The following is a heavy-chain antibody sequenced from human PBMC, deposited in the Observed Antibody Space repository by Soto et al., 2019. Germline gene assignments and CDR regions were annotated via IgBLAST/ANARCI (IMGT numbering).Heavy chain of an antibody. CDR1: GFTFSSYG. V-gene: IGHV3-33*01. CDR3: AIMADYYGSGSYDYYYGMDV. J-gene: IGHJ6*02. D-gene: IGHD3-10*01. Sequence: GGSLRLSCAASGFTFSSYGMHWVRQAPGKGLEWVAVIWYDGSNKYYADSVKGRFTISRDNSKNTLYLQMNSLRAEDTAVYYCAIMADYYGSGSYDYYYGMDVWGQGTTVTVSS. CDR2: IWYDGSNK.